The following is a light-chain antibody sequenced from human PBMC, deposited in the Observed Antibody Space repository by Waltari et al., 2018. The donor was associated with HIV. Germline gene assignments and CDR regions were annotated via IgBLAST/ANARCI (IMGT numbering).Light chain of an antibody. V-gene: IGLV2-14*03. J-gene: IGLJ3*02. CDR3: SSYSTNTNNSPWV. CDR1: TSDVGTYNY. Sequence: QSALAQPASVSGSPGQSITISCTGTTSDVGTYNYVSWYQQHPGKGPKLVIFDVSHRPSGISYRLAGSRSGNTASLTISVLRAEDEADYFCSSYSTNTNNSPWVFGGGTKVTVL. CDR2: DVS.